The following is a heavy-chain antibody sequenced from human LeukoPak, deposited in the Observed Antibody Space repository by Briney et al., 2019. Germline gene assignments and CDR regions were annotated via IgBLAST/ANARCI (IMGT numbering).Heavy chain of an antibody. Sequence: SDTLSLTCAVYGGSFSGYYWSWIRHPPGKGLEWIGEINHSGSTNYNPSLKSRVTISVDTSKNQFSLKLSSVTAADTAVYYCARQSIGAAIPFDYWGQGTLVTVSS. CDR2: INHSGST. D-gene: IGHD6-13*01. CDR1: GGSFSGYY. V-gene: IGHV4-34*01. J-gene: IGHJ4*02. CDR3: ARQSIGAAIPFDY.